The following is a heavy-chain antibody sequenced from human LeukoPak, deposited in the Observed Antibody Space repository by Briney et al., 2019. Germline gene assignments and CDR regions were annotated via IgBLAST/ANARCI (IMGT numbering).Heavy chain of an antibody. Sequence: SQTLSLTCTVSGGSISSGDYYWSWIRQPPGKGLEWIGYIYYSGRTYYNPSLKSRVTISVDTSKNQFSLKLSSVTAADTAVYYCARDNIVVVPAAMFRWFDPWGQGTLVTVSS. J-gene: IGHJ5*02. D-gene: IGHD2-2*01. CDR1: GGSISSGDYY. CDR3: ARDNIVVVPAAMFRWFDP. CDR2: IYYSGRT. V-gene: IGHV4-30-4*01.